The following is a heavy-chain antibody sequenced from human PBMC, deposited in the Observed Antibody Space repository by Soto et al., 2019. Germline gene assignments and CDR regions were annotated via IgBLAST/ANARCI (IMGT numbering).Heavy chain of an antibody. D-gene: IGHD3-3*01. CDR3: ARVLGVDSNWFDP. CDR1: GGSISSGDYY. Sequence: PSETLSLTCTVSGGSISSGDYYWSWIRQPPGKGLEWIGYIYYSGSTYYNPPLKSRVTISVDTSKNQFSLKLSSVTAADTAVYYCARVLGVDSNWFDPWGQGTLVPSPQ. CDR2: IYYSGST. J-gene: IGHJ5*02. V-gene: IGHV4-30-4*01.